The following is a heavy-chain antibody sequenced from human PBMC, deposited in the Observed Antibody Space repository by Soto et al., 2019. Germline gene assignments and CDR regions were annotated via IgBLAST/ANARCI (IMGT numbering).Heavy chain of an antibody. Sequence: PSETLSLTCIVFGGSVSSGHYYWSWLRQPPGKGLEWIGYIYYTGSTYYNLSLKSRVTISVDMSKNQFSLKLSSVTAADTAVYYCARENHGDYDYWGQGTLVTSPQ. CDR1: GGSVSSGHYY. D-gene: IGHD4-17*01. J-gene: IGHJ4*02. CDR2: IYYTGST. V-gene: IGHV4-61*01. CDR3: ARENHGDYDY.